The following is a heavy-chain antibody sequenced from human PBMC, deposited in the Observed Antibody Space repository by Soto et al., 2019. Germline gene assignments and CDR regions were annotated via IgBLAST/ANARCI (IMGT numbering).Heavy chain of an antibody. D-gene: IGHD1-26*01. Sequence: ASVKVSCKAYGYTFSSYAMHWVRLASGQRLEWMGWIYTGNGKPKYSQQFQGRVTITRDTSASTAYMELSSLRFEDTAVYYCARSGSYHSGYYDYWGQGTLVPVSS. J-gene: IGHJ4*02. CDR2: IYTGNGKP. V-gene: IGHV1-3*04. CDR1: GYTFSSYA. CDR3: ARSGSYHSGYYDY.